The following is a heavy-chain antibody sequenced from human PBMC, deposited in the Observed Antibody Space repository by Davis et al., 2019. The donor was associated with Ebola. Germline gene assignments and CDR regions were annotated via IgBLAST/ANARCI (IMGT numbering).Heavy chain of an antibody. J-gene: IGHJ5*02. CDR2: ISAYNGNT. Sequence: AASVKVSCKASGYTFTSYGISWVRQAPGQGLEWMGWISAYNGNTNYAQKLQGRVTMTTDTSTSTAYMELRSLRSDDTAVYYCARGITMVRGYDWFDPWGQGTLVTVSS. CDR3: ARGITMVRGYDWFDP. CDR1: GYTFTSYG. D-gene: IGHD3-10*01. V-gene: IGHV1-18*01.